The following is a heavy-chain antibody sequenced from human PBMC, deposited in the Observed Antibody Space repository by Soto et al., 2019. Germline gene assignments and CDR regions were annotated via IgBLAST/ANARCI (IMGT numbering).Heavy chain of an antibody. D-gene: IGHD6-19*01. CDR2: ISGNGAAT. CDR1: GFTFSTYA. Sequence: PGGSLRLSCAASGFTFSTYAMSWVRQAPGKGLEWVSAISGNGAATSYADSVRGRFTISRDNTKDTLFLQMNSLRADDTGVYYCGKERRGSGWFVRSYWGQGILVTVSS. J-gene: IGHJ4*02. CDR3: GKERRGSGWFVRSY. V-gene: IGHV3-23*01.